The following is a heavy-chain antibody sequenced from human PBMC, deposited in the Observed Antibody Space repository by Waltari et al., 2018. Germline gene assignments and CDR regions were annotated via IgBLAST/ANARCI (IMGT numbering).Heavy chain of an antibody. J-gene: IGHJ4*02. CDR2: IYHSGSN. Sequence: QVQLQDSGPGLVKPSGTLSLTCAVSRGSISSRNWWSWVRQPPGKGLEWIGEIYHSGSNNYNPSLKSRVTISVDKSKNQFSLKLSSVTAADTAVYYCARVGGSSWEGTDYWGQGTLVTVSS. CDR1: RGSISSRNW. CDR3: ARVGGSSWEGTDY. V-gene: IGHV4-4*02. D-gene: IGHD6-13*01.